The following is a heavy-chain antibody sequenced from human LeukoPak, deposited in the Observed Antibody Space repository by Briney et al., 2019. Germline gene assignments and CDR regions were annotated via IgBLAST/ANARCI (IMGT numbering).Heavy chain of an antibody. CDR1: NDSISPLY. CDR3: AKTGRDGYNYYFDY. J-gene: IGHJ4*02. CDR2: IYYSGST. Sequence: SETLSLTCTVSNDSISPLYWGWIRQPPGKGLEWIGYIYYSGSTNYNPSLKSRVTISVDTSKNQFSLKLSSVTAADTAVYYCAKTGRDGYNYYFDYWGQGTLVTVSS. V-gene: IGHV4-59*11. D-gene: IGHD5-24*01.